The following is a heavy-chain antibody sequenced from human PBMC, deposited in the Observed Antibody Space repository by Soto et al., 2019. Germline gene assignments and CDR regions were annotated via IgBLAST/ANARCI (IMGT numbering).Heavy chain of an antibody. CDR2: IYYSGST. D-gene: IGHD5-18*01. CDR3: ARDHPHSYGVYYFDY. V-gene: IGHV4-39*07. Sequence: TSETLSLTCTVSGGSISSSSYYWGWIRQPPGKGLEWIGSIYYSGSTHYNPSLQNRVTISIDTSKNQVSLKVNSVTAADTAVYYCARDHPHSYGVYYFDYWGQGTPVTVSS. J-gene: IGHJ4*02. CDR1: GGSISSSSYY.